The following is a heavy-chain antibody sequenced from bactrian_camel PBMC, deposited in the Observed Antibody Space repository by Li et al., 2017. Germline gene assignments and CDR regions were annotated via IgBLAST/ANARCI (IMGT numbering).Heavy chain of an antibody. D-gene: IGHD1*01. Sequence: VQLVESGGGSVQAGGSLRLSCAASGYTYSTYCMGWFRQAPGKEREWVAAIDSDGSTTYADSVKGRLTISRDNAKNTVHLQMNSLKTEDTAMYYCAKTGSKAWALLAVRGPGTQVTVS. CDR3: AKTGSKAWALLAV. J-gene: IGHJ4*01. CDR1: GYTYSTYC. V-gene: IGHV3S53*01. CDR2: IDSDGST.